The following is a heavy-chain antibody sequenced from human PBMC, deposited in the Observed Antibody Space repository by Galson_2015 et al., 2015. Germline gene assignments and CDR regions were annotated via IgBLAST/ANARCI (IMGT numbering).Heavy chain of an antibody. Sequence: SLRLSCAASGFTFDDYAMHWVRQAPGKGLEWVSGISWNSGSIGYADSVKGRFTISRDNAKNSLYLQMNSLRAEDTALYYCAKTSGLTVTTESWFDPWGQGTLVTVSS. CDR3: AKTSGLTVTTESWFDP. V-gene: IGHV3-9*01. J-gene: IGHJ5*02. CDR2: ISWNSGSI. CDR1: GFTFDDYA. D-gene: IGHD4-17*01.